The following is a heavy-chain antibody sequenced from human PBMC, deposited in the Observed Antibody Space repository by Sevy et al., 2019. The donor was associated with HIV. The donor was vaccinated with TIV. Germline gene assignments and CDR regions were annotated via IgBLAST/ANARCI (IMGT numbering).Heavy chain of an antibody. CDR1: GFTFSSYA. CDR2: ISGSGGST. V-gene: IGHV3-23*01. Sequence: GGSLRLSCAASGFTFSSYAMSWVRQAPGKGLEWVSAISGSGGSTYYADSVKGRFTISRDNSKNTLYLQMNSLRAKDTAVYYCAKWRITMIVVVITSHNAFDIWGQGTMVTVSS. J-gene: IGHJ3*02. D-gene: IGHD3-22*01. CDR3: AKWRITMIVVVITSHNAFDI.